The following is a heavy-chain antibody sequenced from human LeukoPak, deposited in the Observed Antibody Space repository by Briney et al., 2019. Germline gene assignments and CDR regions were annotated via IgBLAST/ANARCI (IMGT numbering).Heavy chain of an antibody. V-gene: IGHV3-23*01. Sequence: PSGGSLRLSCAGSGLTFSSHGMSWVRQARGKGLEWVSAISGSGGSTYYADSVKGRFTISRDNSKNTLYLQMNSLRAEDTAVYYCARHESTSSNAFDIWGQGTMLTVSS. J-gene: IGHJ3*02. CDR2: ISGSGGST. D-gene: IGHD6-6*01. CDR1: GLTFSSHG. CDR3: ARHESTSSNAFDI.